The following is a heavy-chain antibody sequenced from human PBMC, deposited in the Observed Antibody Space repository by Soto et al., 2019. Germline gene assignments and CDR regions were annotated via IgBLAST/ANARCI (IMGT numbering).Heavy chain of an antibody. D-gene: IGHD6-6*01. CDR3: ARTISIAAPGDNYYHYYRNAG. Sequence: GGNLGISSAASGFTFSSYWMSWVRQAPGKGLEWVANIKQDGSEKYYVDSVKGRFTISRDNAKNSLYLQMNSLRAEDTAVYYCARTISIAAPGDNYYHYYRNAGWGKGTTVTVS. J-gene: IGHJ6*03. CDR2: IKQDGSEK. V-gene: IGHV3-7*03. CDR1: GFTFSSYW.